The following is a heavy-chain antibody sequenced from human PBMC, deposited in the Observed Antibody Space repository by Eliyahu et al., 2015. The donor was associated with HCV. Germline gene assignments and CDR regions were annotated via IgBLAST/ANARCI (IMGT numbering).Heavy chain of an antibody. J-gene: IGHJ4*02. V-gene: IGHV3-15*01. CDR2: IKSKTDGGTT. CDR1: GFTFSNAW. Sequence: EVQLVESGGGLVKPGGSLRLSCAASGFTFSNAWMSWVRQAPGKGLGWVGRIKSKTDGGTTDYAAPVKGRFTISRDDSKNTLYLQMNSLKTEDTTVYYCTTVRDNWNRQFDYWGQGTLVTVSS. CDR3: TTVRDNWNRQFDY. D-gene: IGHD1-20*01.